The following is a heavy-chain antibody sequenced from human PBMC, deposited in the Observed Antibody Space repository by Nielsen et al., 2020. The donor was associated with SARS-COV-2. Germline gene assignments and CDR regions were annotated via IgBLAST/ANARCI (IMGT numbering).Heavy chain of an antibody. Sequence: GESLKISCAASGFTFSDYYMSWIRQAPGKGLEWVAVISYDGSNKYYADSVKGRFTISRDNSKNTLYLQMNSLGAEDTAVYYCARSSGSAFDIWGQGTMVTVSS. CDR1: GFTFSDYY. CDR3: ARSSGSAFDI. V-gene: IGHV3-30*03. D-gene: IGHD6-19*01. CDR2: ISYDGSNK. J-gene: IGHJ3*02.